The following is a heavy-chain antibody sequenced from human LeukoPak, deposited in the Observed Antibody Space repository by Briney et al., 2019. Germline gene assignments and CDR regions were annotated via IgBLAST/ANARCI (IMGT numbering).Heavy chain of an antibody. CDR3: ARGRGGLT. CDR2: IYYSGST. Sequence: SETLSLTCTVSGGSISSSSYYWGWIRQPPGKGLEWIGSIYYSGSTYYNPSLKSRVTISVDTSKNQFSLKLSSVTAADTAVYYGARGRGGLTWGQGTLVTVPS. J-gene: IGHJ5*02. V-gene: IGHV4-39*01. CDR1: GGSISSSSYY. D-gene: IGHD3-16*01.